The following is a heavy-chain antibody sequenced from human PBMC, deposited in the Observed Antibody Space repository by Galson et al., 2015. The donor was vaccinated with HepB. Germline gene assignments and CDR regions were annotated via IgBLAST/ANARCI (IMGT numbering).Heavy chain of an antibody. V-gene: IGHV4-39*01. CDR1: GGSISSSSYY. D-gene: IGHD6-13*01. Sequence: SETLSLTCTVSGGSISSSSYYWGWIRQPPGKGLEWIGSIYYSGSTYYNPSLKSRVTISVDTSKNQFSLKLSSVTAADTAVYYCARGVGSSWYRSGTPFDYWGQGTLVTVSS. J-gene: IGHJ4*02. CDR3: ARGVGSSWYRSGTPFDY. CDR2: IYYSGST.